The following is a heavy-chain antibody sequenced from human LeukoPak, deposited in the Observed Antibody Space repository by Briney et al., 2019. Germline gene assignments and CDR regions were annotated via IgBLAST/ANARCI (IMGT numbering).Heavy chain of an antibody. CDR3: AKPVIPSAYQGTYYMDV. CDR1: GLIFRSYG. CDR2: IRHDESKT. D-gene: IGHD3-16*01. V-gene: IGHV3-30*02. Sequence: GGSLRLLCAASGLIFRSYGMHWARQAPGGGLEWVAYIRHDESKTLYADFVKGRFTITTDNSKNTLYLQMHSLRAEDTALYYCAKPVIPSAYQGTYYMDVWGKGTTVTVSS. J-gene: IGHJ6*03.